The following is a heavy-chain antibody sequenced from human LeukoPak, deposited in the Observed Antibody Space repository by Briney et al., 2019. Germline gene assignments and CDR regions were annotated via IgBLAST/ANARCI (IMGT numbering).Heavy chain of an antibody. J-gene: IGHJ4*02. Sequence: GRSLRLSCAASGLTFSSYGMHWVRQAPGKGLECVAFISYDGSNKYYADSVKGRFTISRDISKNTLYLQMDSLRVEDTAVYYCAKGYYYDSGGRSPGDFWGQGNLVSVSS. D-gene: IGHD3-22*01. CDR3: AKGYYYDSGGRSPGDF. CDR1: GLTFSSYG. CDR2: ISYDGSNK. V-gene: IGHV3-30*18.